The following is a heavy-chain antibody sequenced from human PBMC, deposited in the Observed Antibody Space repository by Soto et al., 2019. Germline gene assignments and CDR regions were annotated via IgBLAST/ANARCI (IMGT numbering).Heavy chain of an antibody. V-gene: IGHV3-23*01. CDR2: ISGSGGST. J-gene: IGHJ6*02. CDR3: ARAEWYYSYGMDV. CDR1: GFTFSSYA. Sequence: PGGSLRLSCAASGFTFSSYAMSWVRQAPGKGLEWVSAISGSGGSTYYADSVKGRFTISRDNSKNTLYLQMNSLRAEDTSVYYCARAEWYYSYGMDVWGQGTTVTVSS. D-gene: IGHD3-3*01.